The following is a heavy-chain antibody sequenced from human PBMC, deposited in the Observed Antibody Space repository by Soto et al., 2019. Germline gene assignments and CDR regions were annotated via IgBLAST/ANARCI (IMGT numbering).Heavy chain of an antibody. J-gene: IGHJ5*02. Sequence: ASVKVSCKASGGTFSSYAISWVRQAPGQGLEWMGGIIPIFGTANYAQKFQGRVTITADESTSTAYMELSSLRSEDTAVYYCARGNTIFGVVIPYNWFDPWGQGTLVTVSS. CDR3: ARGNTIFGVVIPYNWFDP. D-gene: IGHD3-3*01. CDR1: GGTFSSYA. CDR2: IIPIFGTA. V-gene: IGHV1-69*13.